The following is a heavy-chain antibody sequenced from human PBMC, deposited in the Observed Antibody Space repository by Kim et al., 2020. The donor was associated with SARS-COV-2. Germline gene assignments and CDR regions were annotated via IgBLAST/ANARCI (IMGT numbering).Heavy chain of an antibody. CDR1: GFTFSSYW. V-gene: IGHV3-7*01. CDR2: IKQDGSEK. CDR3: ARPGSDWFGAYYYYMDV. D-gene: IGHD3-10*01. Sequence: GGSLRLSCAASGFTFSSYWMSWVRQAPGKGLEWVANIKQDGSEKYYVDSVKGRFTISRDNAKNSLYLQMNSLRAEDTAVYYCARPGSDWFGAYYYYMDVWGKGTTVTVSS. J-gene: IGHJ6*03.